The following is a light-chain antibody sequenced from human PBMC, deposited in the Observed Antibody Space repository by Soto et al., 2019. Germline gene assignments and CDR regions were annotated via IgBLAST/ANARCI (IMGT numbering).Light chain of an antibody. Sequence: EMVMTQSPATLSVSPGERATLSCRASQSVSSSYLAWYQQKPGPAPRLLIYGASTRATGIPARFSGSGSGTEFTLTFSSLQSEDFAVYYCQQYNNWPQTFGQGNKLEIK. CDR1: QSVSSSY. J-gene: IGKJ2*01. CDR3: QQYNNWPQT. CDR2: GAS. V-gene: IGKV3-15*01.